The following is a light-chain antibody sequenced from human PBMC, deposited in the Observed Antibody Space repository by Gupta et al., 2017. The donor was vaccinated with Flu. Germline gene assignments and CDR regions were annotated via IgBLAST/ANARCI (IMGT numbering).Light chain of an antibody. CDR1: QSVSPS. V-gene: IGKV3-11*01. CDR2: DAT. CDR3: QQRTSWPMYT. Sequence: ESVLTQSPATLSLSPGERATLSCRASQSVSPSLAWYQQKPGQAPRLLIYDATTRPAGIPPRFSASGSGTDFTLTISSVEPEDFAVYYCQQRTSWPMYTFGQGTKLEMK. J-gene: IGKJ2*01.